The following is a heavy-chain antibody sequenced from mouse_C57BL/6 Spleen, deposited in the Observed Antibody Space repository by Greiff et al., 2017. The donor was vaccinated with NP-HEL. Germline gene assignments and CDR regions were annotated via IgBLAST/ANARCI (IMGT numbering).Heavy chain of an antibody. CDR2: IDPENGDT. D-gene: IGHD2-2*01. J-gene: IGHJ4*01. CDR1: GFNIKDDY. CDR3: TTRGLRRAMDY. Sequence: EVQLQQSGAELVRPGASVKLSCTASGFNIKDDYMHWVKQRPEQGLEWIGWIDPENGDTEYASKFQGKATITADTSSNTAYLQLSSLTSEDTSVYYCTTRGLRRAMDYWGQGTSVTVSS. V-gene: IGHV14-4*01.